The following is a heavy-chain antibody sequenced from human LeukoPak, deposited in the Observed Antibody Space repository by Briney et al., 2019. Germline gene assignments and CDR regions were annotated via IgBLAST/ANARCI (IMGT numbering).Heavy chain of an antibody. V-gene: IGHV4-4*07. D-gene: IGHD6-19*01. Sequence: SETLSLTCTVSGGSISSYYWSWIRQPAGKGLEWIWRIYTSGSTNYNPSLKSRVTISVDKSKNQFSLQLSSVPAADTAVYYCARAGSSGYNRFDPWRQGTVVTVSS. CDR1: GGSISSYY. CDR3: ARAGSSGYNRFDP. J-gene: IGHJ5*02. CDR2: IYTSGST.